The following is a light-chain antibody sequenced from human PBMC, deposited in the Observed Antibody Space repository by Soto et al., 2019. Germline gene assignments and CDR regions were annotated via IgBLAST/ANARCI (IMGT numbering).Light chain of an antibody. Sequence: QSALTQPRSVSGSPGQSVTISCTGTSSDVGGYNYVSWYQQHPGKAPKLMIYDVSKRPSGVPDRFSGSKSGNTASLTISGLQAEDEADYYCCSYAGSYTLVFXXGT. CDR3: CSYAGSYTLV. CDR2: DVS. V-gene: IGLV2-11*01. J-gene: IGLJ3*02. CDR1: SSDVGGYNY.